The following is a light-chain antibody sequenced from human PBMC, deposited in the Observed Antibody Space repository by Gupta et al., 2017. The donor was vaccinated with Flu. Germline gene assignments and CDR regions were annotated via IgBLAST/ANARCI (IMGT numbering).Light chain of an antibody. CDR3: SSDASSSTYV. Sequence: QSALTEPASVSGSPGQSSSISCTGPSSDVGGYNFVSWYQQHPGKDPKLMIYEVSNRPAGVSTRFSGSKSANTASLTISGLQAEDEADYYCSSDASSSTYVFGTGTKLTVL. J-gene: IGLJ1*01. V-gene: IGLV2-14*01. CDR2: EVS. CDR1: SSDVGGYNF.